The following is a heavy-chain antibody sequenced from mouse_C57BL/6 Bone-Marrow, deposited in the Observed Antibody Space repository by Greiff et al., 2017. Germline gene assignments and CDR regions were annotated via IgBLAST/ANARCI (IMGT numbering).Heavy chain of an antibody. CDR1: GYTFTNYW. V-gene: IGHV1-63*01. CDR3: ARSLEKLRSTPFDY. J-gene: IGHJ2*01. Sequence: QVQLQQSGAELVRPGPSVKMSCKASGYTFTNYWIGWAKQRPGHGLEWIGDIYPGGGYTNYNEKFKGKATLTADKSSSTAYMQFSSLTSEDSAIYYCARSLEKLRSTPFDYWGQGTTLTVSS. D-gene: IGHD1-1*01. CDR2: IYPGGGYT.